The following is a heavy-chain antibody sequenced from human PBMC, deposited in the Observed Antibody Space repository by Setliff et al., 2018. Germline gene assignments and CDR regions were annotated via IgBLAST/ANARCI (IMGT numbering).Heavy chain of an antibody. CDR2: IYYSGST. CDR1: GGSVSSGSYY. V-gene: IGHV4-61*01. J-gene: IGHJ6*03. Sequence: SETLSLTCTVSGGSVSSGSYYWSWIRQPPGKGLEWIGYIYYSGSTNYNPSLKSRVTISVDTSKNQFSLKLSSVTAADTAVYYCARGETSSGWYIYYYYYVDVWGKGTTVTSP. D-gene: IGHD6-19*01. CDR3: ARGETSSGWYIYYYYYVDV.